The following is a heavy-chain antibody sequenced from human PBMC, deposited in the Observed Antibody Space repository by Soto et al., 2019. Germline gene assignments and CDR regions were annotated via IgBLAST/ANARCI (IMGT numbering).Heavy chain of an antibody. V-gene: IGHV1-18*01. CDR1: GYSFTSYG. CDR3: ARIAAAEGFDH. Sequence: XSVKGSYQASGYSFTSYGISGVRQAPGQGLEWMGWISAYNGNTNYAQKLQGRVTMTTDTSTSTAYMELRSLRSDDTAVYYCARIAAAEGFDHWGQGTLVTVSS. CDR2: ISAYNGNT. D-gene: IGHD6-13*01. J-gene: IGHJ5*02.